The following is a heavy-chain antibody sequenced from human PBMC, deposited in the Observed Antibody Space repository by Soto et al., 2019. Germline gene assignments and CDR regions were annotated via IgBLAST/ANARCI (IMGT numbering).Heavy chain of an antibody. D-gene: IGHD6-6*01. CDR3: TSRFFVSSSSADYGMDV. J-gene: IGHJ6*02. CDR2: IRSKANSYAT. CDR1: GFSVSSNY. V-gene: IGHV3-73*01. Sequence: PGGSLRLSCAASGFSVSSNYMSWVRQAPGEGLEWVGRIRSKANSYATAYAASVKGRFTISRDDSKNTAYLQMNSLKTEDTAVYYCTSRFFVSSSSADYGMDVWGQGTTVTVSS.